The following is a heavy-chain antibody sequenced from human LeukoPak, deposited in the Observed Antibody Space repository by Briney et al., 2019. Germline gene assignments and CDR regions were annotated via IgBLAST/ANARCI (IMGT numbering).Heavy chain of an antibody. V-gene: IGHV4-59*12. D-gene: IGHD1-14*01. CDR1: GGSITNYY. CDR3: ARTNRYAGGDRHFYY. Sequence: SETLSLTCTVSGGSITNYYWSWIRQPPGKELESIGYIYDSGSTNYNPSLKSRVTISVETSKNQFSLKLISVTAADTAVYYCARTNRYAGGDRHFYYWGQGTLVTVSS. CDR2: IYDSGST. J-gene: IGHJ4*02.